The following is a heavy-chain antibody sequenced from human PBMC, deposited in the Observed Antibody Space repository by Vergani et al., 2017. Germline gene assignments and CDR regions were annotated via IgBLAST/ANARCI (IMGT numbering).Heavy chain of an antibody. CDR3: AKANPRNSGYDYLYYYHAMDV. CDR2: ISGSGGST. CDR1: GSTVSGNY. V-gene: IGHV3-23*04. D-gene: IGHD5-12*01. Sequence: ELQLVESGGGLVQPGGSLRLSCAASGSTVSGNYMTWVRQAPGKGLEWVSGISGSGGSTYYAGYVKGRFTISRDSSKNTLYLQMNSLSAGDTAVYYCAKANPRNSGYDYLYYYHAMDVWGQGTTVTVSS. J-gene: IGHJ6*02.